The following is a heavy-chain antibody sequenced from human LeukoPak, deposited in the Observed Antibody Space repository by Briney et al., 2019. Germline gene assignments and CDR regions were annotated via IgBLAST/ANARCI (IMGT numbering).Heavy chain of an antibody. J-gene: IGHJ4*02. CDR2: VDGGGGGT. CDR1: GFTFSNYA. CDR3: AKQSAGSAAWYSLHYDF. D-gene: IGHD6-13*01. Sequence: GGSLRLSCAASGFTFSNYAMSWVRQAPGKGLEWVSSVDGGGGGTYYADSVKGRFTISRDNSKDTLYLQMNGLRAEDTAVYFCAKQSAGSAAWYSLHYDFWGQGTLVTVSS. V-gene: IGHV3-23*01.